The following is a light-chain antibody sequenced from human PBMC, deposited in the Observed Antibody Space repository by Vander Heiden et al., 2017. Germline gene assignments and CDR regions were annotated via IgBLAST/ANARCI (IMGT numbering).Light chain of an antibody. V-gene: IGLV3-21*02. J-gene: IGLJ3*02. CDR1: NIGTKS. CDR3: QVWHSSSDRV. CDR2: EDS. Sequence: SYVLTQPPSVLVAPGQTARITCGGDNIGTKSVHWYQQKPGQAPVLVVYEDSDRPPGIPERLSGSNSGNTATLTISSVEAGDEADYFCQVWHSSSDRVFGGGTKLTVL.